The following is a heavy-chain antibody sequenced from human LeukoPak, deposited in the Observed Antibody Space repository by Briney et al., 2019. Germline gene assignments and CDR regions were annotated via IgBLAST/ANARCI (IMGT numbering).Heavy chain of an antibody. J-gene: IGHJ3*02. CDR2: ISISSNYI. V-gene: IGHV3-21*01. D-gene: IGHD3-3*01. Sequence: GGSLRLSCAASGFTFSRYSMNWVRQAPGKGLEWVSSISISSNYIYYPDSLKGRFTISRDNAKNSLYLQMNSLRAEDTAVYYCARGSRLGVVGRDAFDIWGQGTMVTVSS. CDR3: ARGSRLGVVGRDAFDI. CDR1: GFTFSRYS.